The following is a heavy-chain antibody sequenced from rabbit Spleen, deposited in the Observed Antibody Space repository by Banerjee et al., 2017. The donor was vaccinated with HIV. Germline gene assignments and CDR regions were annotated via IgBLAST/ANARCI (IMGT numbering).Heavy chain of an antibody. CDR3: ARDGAGGSYFGL. J-gene: IGHJ4*01. CDR1: GIDLMSIA. CDR2: IDPVFGIT. D-gene: IGHD8-1*01. V-gene: IGHV1S47*01. Sequence: QEQLKESGGGLVQPGGSLTLSCKASGIDLMSIAMSWVRQAPVKGLEWIGYIDPVFGITYYANWVNGRFSISRENAQNTVFLQMTSLTAADTANYFCARDGAGGSYFGLWGPGTLVTVS.